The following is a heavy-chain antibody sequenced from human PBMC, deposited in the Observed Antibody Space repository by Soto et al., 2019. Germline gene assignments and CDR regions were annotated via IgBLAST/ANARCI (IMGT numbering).Heavy chain of an antibody. CDR3: ASGSSCWYALDY. CDR2: INHSGST. Sequence: SETLSLTCAVYGWSFSGYYWSWIRQPPGKGLEWIGEINHSGSTNYNPSLKSRVTISVDKSKNQFSLKLSSVTAADTAVYYCASGSSCWYALDYWGQGTLVPVSS. J-gene: IGHJ4*02. V-gene: IGHV4-34*01. CDR1: GWSFSGYY. D-gene: IGHD6-19*01.